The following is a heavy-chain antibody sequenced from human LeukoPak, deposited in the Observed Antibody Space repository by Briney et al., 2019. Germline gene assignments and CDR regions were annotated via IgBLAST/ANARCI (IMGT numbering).Heavy chain of an antibody. Sequence: GGSLRLSCAASGFTFSNYWMHWVRQAPGKGLVWVSRISSDGSTTSYADSVQGRFTISRNNAKNTLYLQMSSLRAGDTAVYYCATGGAVEDYWGQGTLVTVSS. D-gene: IGHD6-19*01. V-gene: IGHV3-74*01. CDR3: ATGGAVEDY. CDR1: GFTFSNYW. J-gene: IGHJ4*02. CDR2: ISSDGSTT.